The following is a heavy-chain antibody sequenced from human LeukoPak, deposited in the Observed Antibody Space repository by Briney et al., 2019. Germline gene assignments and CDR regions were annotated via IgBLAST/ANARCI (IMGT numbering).Heavy chain of an antibody. Sequence: SETLSLTCAVYGGSFSGYYWSWIRQPPGKGLEWIGEINHSGSTNYNPSLKSRVTISVDTSKNQFSLKLSSVTAADTAVYYCARGVVTKGFDYWGQGTLVTVSS. V-gene: IGHV4-34*01. D-gene: IGHD2-15*01. CDR3: ARGVVTKGFDY. J-gene: IGHJ4*02. CDR2: INHSGST. CDR1: GGSFSGYY.